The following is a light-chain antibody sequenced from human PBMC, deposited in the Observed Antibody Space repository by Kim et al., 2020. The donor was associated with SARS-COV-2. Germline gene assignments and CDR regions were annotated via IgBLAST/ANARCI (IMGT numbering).Light chain of an antibody. Sequence: QRVTSSCSWTRSNTGSGYDVHWYQLLPRTAPKLLIYADTTRPSGVPDRFSGSTSGTSASLAITGLQPEDEADYYCQTFDNSLDAWVFGGGTKVTVL. CDR3: QTFDNSLDAWV. V-gene: IGLV1-40*01. CDR1: RSNTGSGYD. J-gene: IGLJ3*02. CDR2: ADT.